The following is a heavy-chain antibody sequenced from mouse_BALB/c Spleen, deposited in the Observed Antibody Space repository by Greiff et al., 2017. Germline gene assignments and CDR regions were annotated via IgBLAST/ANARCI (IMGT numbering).Heavy chain of an antibody. V-gene: IGHV1S81*02. Sequence: VQGVESGAELVKPGASVKLSCKASGYTFTSYYMYWVKQRPGQGLEWIGEINPSNGGTNFNEKFKSKATLTVDKSSSTAYMQLSSLTSEDSAVYYCTRGDYWGQGTTLTVSS. CDR3: TRGDY. CDR1: GYTFTSYY. J-gene: IGHJ2*01. CDR2: INPSNGGT.